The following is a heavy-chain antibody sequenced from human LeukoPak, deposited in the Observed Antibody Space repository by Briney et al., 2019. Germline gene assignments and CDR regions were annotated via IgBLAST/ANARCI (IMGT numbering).Heavy chain of an antibody. CDR3: ARTKLGARIHDAFDI. D-gene: IGHD7-27*01. CDR2: IYHSGST. J-gene: IGHJ3*02. V-gene: IGHV4-38-2*02. CDR1: GYSISSGYY. Sequence: KPSETLSLTCTVSGYSISSGYYWGWIRQPPGKGLEWIGSIYHSGSTYYNPSLKSRVTISVDTSKNQFSLKLSSVTAADTAVYYCARTKLGARIHDAFDIWGQGTMVTVSS.